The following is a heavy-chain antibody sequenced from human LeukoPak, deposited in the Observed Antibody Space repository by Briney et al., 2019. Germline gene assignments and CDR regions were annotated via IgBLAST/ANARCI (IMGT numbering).Heavy chain of an antibody. CDR1: GFTFSSYG. D-gene: IGHD3-10*01. V-gene: IGHV3-23*01. J-gene: IGHJ4*02. CDR3: AKDRLLWFGELPNDY. Sequence: GGTLRLSCAASGFTFSSYGMSWVRQAPGKGLEWVSAISGSGGSTYYADSVKGRFTISRDNSKNTLYLQMNSLRAEDTAVYYCAKDRLLWFGELPNDYWGQGTLVTVSS. CDR2: ISGSGGST.